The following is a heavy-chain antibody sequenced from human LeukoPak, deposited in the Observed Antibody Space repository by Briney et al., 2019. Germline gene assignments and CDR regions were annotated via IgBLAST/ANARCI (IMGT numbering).Heavy chain of an antibody. CDR1: GFTFSSYS. Sequence: GGSLKLSCAASGFTFSSYSMNWVRQAPGKGLEWVSSISSSSSYIYYADSVKGRFTISRDNAKNSLYLQMNSLRAEDTAVYYCARDRPYSSSSRSPRTPNPFDYWGQGTLVTVSS. V-gene: IGHV3-21*01. CDR3: ARDRPYSSSSRSPRTPNPFDY. D-gene: IGHD6-6*01. CDR2: ISSSSSYI. J-gene: IGHJ4*02.